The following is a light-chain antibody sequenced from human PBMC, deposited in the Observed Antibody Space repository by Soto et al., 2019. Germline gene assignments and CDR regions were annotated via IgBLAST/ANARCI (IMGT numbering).Light chain of an antibody. Sequence: QSALTQPRSVSGSPGQSVTISCTGTSSDVGGYNYVSWYQLHPGKAPKLMIYDVTKRPSGVPDRFSGSKSGNTASLTISGLQAEDEGDYYCCSYAGSYTYVFGTGTKVTVL. CDR1: SSDVGGYNY. CDR3: CSYAGSYTYV. V-gene: IGLV2-11*01. CDR2: DVT. J-gene: IGLJ1*01.